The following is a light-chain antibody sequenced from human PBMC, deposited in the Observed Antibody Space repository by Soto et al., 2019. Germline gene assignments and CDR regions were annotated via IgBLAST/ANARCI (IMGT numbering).Light chain of an antibody. V-gene: IGKV1-27*01. CDR1: QGISNF. J-gene: IGKJ4*01. CDR2: AAS. Sequence: DIQMTQSPSSLSASVRDRVTITCRASQGISNFLAWYQQRPGKVPKLLIHAASTLQSGVPSRFSGSGSGTDFTLTISSLQPEDVATYYCQKYDSAPFTFGGGTKVDIK. CDR3: QKYDSAPFT.